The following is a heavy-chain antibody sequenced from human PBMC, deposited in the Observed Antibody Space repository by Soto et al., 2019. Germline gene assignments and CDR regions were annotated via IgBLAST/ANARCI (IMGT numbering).Heavy chain of an antibody. CDR3: ASGRIAAAGSYYYYGMDV. Sequence: GGSLRLSCAASGFTFSSYAMHWVRQAPGKGLEWVAVISYDGSNKYYADSVKGRFTISRDNSKNTLYLQMNSLRAEDTAVYYCASGRIAAAGSYYYYGMDVWGQGTTVTVSS. CDR2: ISYDGSNK. D-gene: IGHD6-13*01. V-gene: IGHV3-30-3*01. J-gene: IGHJ6*02. CDR1: GFTFSSYA.